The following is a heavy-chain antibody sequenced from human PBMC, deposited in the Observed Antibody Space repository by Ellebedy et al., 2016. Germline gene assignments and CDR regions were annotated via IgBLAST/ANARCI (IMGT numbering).Heavy chain of an antibody. D-gene: IGHD1-26*01. CDR3: ARPIVGALGGGDYYYDGMDV. CDR2: ISCNSGNT. CDR1: GYPFTDYG. Sequence: APVKVSCXASGYPFTDYGISWVRQAPGQGLEWMGWISCNSGNTNYARKFQDRVTMTTETSTSTVYMELRSLRSEDTAVYYCARPIVGALGGGDYYYDGMDVWGQGTTVTVSS. V-gene: IGHV1-18*04. J-gene: IGHJ6*02.